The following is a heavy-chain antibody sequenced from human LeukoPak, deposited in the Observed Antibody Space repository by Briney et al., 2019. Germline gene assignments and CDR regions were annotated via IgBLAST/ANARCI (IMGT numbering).Heavy chain of an antibody. J-gene: IGHJ4*02. D-gene: IGHD2-15*01. Sequence: SETLSLTCTVSGGSISSSSYYRGWIRQPPGKGLEWIGEINHSGSTNYNPSLKSRVTISVDTSKNQFSLKLSSVTAADTAVYYCARHYCSGGSCYLHFDYWGQGTLVTVSS. CDR2: INHSGST. CDR3: ARHYCSGGSCYLHFDY. V-gene: IGHV4-39*01. CDR1: GGSISSSSYY.